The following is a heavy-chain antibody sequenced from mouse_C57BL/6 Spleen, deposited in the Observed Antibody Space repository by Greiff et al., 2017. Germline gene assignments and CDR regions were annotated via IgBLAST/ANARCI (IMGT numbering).Heavy chain of an antibody. CDR1: GYTFTTYP. Sequence: VKLVESGAELVKPGASVKMSCKASGYTFTTYPIEWMKQNHGKSLEWIGNFHPYNDDTKYNEKFKGKATLTVEKSSSTVYLELSRLTSDDSAVYYCARGMVTTGGYYFDYWGQGTTLTVSS. J-gene: IGHJ2*01. D-gene: IGHD2-2*01. V-gene: IGHV1-47*01. CDR2: FHPYNDDT. CDR3: ARGMVTTGGYYFDY.